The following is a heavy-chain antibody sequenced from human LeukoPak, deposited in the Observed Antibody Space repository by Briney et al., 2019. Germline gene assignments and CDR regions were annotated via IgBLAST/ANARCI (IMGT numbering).Heavy chain of an antibody. D-gene: IGHD1-26*01. Sequence: SCKASGYTFTSYAMNWVRQAPGKGLEWVAVISYDGSNKYYADSVKGRFTISRDNSKNTLYLQMNSLRAEDTAVYYCAKDRYRGSYVDYWGQGTLVTVSS. CDR3: AKDRYRGSYVDY. J-gene: IGHJ4*02. CDR1: GYTFTSYA. CDR2: ISYDGSNK. V-gene: IGHV3-30*04.